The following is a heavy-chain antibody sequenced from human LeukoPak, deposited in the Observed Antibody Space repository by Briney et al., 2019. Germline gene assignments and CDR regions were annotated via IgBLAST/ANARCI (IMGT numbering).Heavy chain of an antibody. CDR1: GYTFTGYY. D-gene: IGHD3-10*01. CDR2: INPNSGGT. V-gene: IGHV1-2*02. J-gene: IGHJ4*02. Sequence: ASVKVSCKASGYTFTGYYMHWVRQAPGQGLEWMGWINPNSGGTNYAQKFQGRVTMTRDTSISTAYMELSRRRSDDTAVYYCARDLWFGATSDYWGQGTLVTVSS. CDR3: ARDLWFGATSDY.